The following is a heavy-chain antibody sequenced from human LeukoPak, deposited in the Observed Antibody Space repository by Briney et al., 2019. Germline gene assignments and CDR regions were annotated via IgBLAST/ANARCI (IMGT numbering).Heavy chain of an antibody. CDR1: GFTFNTTW. CDR2: IKSKTDGGTT. CDR3: ASLNTGWLDN. Sequence: PGGSLRLSCAATGFTFNTTWMIWVRQAPGKGLEWVSRIKSKTDGGTTEYAVPVKGRFTLSRDDSKNTLYLQMSSLKTEDTAMYYCASLNTGWLDNWGQGTLVTVSS. D-gene: IGHD2-8*02. J-gene: IGHJ4*02. V-gene: IGHV3-15*01.